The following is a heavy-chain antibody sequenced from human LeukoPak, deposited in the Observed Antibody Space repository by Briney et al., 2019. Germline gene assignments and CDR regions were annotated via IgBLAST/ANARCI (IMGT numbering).Heavy chain of an antibody. CDR3: ARLSVIVGAALEYYYYYMDV. CDR2: SNDSGGT. D-gene: IGHD1-26*01. CDR1: GGTFSGYY. V-gene: IGHV4-34*01. Sequence: PSETLSLTCAVYGGTFSGYYWSWIRQPPGKRLEWVGESNDSGGTNYNPSLKSRVTISADKSKDQVSLKLTSVTAADTAVYYCARLSVIVGAALEYYYYYMDVWGQGTTVTVSS. J-gene: IGHJ6*03.